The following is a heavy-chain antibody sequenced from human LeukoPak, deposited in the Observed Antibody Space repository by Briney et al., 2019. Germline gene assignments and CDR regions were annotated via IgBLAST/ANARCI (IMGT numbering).Heavy chain of an antibody. CDR2: ISSSGSTI. V-gene: IGHV3-48*03. CDR1: GFTFSSYE. Sequence: GGSLRLSCAASGFTFSSYEMNWVRQAPGKGLEWVSYISSSGSTIYYAYSVKGRFTISRDNAKNSLYLQMNSLRAEDTAVYYCARDRGRNDYWGQGTLVTVSS. D-gene: IGHD5-12*01. J-gene: IGHJ4*02. CDR3: ARDRGRNDY.